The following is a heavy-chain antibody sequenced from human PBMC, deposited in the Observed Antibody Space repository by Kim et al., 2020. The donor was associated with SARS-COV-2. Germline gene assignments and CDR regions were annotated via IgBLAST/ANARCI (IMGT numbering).Heavy chain of an antibody. CDR2: INLDGSGK. CDR3: ARLYSGSYTFDY. V-gene: IGHV3-7*01. D-gene: IGHD1-26*01. CDR1: GFTFSSYW. Sequence: GGSLRLSCAASGFTFSSYWMSWVRQAPGKGLEWVANINLDGSGKYYVDSVKGRFTISRDNAENSLYLQMNNLRAEDTAVYYCARLYSGSYTFDYWGQGTL. J-gene: IGHJ4*02.